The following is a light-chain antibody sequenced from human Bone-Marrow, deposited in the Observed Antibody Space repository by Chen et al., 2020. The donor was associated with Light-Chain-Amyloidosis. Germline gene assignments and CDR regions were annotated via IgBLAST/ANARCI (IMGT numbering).Light chain of an antibody. V-gene: IGKV3-11*01. CDR3: QERTNWPLYT. Sequence: EIVLTQSPATLSLSPGERAALSCRASQRISKFLAWYQHKPGQAPRLLIYDASIRATGIPARFRGSGSGTDFTLTINSLEPEDFAVYYCQERTNWPLYTFGQGTKPEI. CDR1: QRISKF. J-gene: IGKJ2*01. CDR2: DAS.